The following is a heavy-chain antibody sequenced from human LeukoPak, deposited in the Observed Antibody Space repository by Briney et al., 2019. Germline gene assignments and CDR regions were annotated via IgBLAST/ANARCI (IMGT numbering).Heavy chain of an antibody. Sequence: GASVKVSCKASGYTFTGYYMHWVRQAPGQGLEWMGWINPNSGGTNYAQKFQGRVTMTRDTSISTAYMELSRLRSDDTAVYCCATNYDSSGTIDYWGQGTLVTVSS. V-gene: IGHV1-2*02. CDR2: INPNSGGT. CDR1: GYTFTGYY. CDR3: ATNYDSSGTIDY. D-gene: IGHD3-22*01. J-gene: IGHJ4*02.